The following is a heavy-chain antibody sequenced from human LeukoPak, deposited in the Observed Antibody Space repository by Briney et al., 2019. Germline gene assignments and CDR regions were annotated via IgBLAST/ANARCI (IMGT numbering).Heavy chain of an antibody. CDR1: GFTFSSYA. Sequence: GGSLRLSCAASGFTFSSYAMHWVRQAPGKGLEWVAVISYDGSNKYYADSVKGRFTISRDNSKNTLYLQMNSLRAEDTAVYYCARDYDYVWGSYRYFDYWGQGTLVTVSS. V-gene: IGHV3-30-3*01. CDR3: ARDYDYVWGSYRYFDY. D-gene: IGHD3-16*02. J-gene: IGHJ4*02. CDR2: ISYDGSNK.